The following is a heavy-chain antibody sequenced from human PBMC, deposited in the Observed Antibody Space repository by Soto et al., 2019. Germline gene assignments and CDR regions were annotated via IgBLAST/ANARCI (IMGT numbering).Heavy chain of an antibody. CDR3: ATPRGRGYYFNY. CDR2: FDPEDGET. V-gene: IGHV1-24*01. Sequence: ASVKVSCKVSGYTLTELSMHWVRQAPGKGLEWMGGFDPEDGETIYAQKFQGRVTMTEDTSTDTAYMELSSLRSEDTAVYYCATPRGRGYYFNYWGQGTLVTVSS. J-gene: IGHJ4*02. CDR1: GYTLTELS. D-gene: IGHD3-22*01.